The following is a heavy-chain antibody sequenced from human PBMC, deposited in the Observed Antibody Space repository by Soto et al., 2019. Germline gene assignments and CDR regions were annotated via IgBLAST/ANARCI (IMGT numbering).Heavy chain of an antibody. V-gene: IGHV1-46*01. CDR2: INPSGGST. Sequence: ASVKVSCKASGYTFTSYYMHWVRQAPGQGLEWMGIINPSGGSTSYAQKFQGRVTMTRDTSTSTVYMELSSLRSEDTAVYYCARDVVVVAATPTSSPNYGMDVWGQGTTVTVSS. D-gene: IGHD2-15*01. J-gene: IGHJ6*02. CDR1: GYTFTSYY. CDR3: ARDVVVVAATPTSSPNYGMDV.